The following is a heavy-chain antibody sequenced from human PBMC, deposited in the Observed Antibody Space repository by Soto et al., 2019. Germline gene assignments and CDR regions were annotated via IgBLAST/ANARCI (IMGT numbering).Heavy chain of an antibody. CDR1: GFTFSSYW. D-gene: IGHD2-2*01. V-gene: IGHV3-7*01. J-gene: IGHJ3*02. CDR3: ARDVTPDCSSTSCYESGDDAFDI. CDR2: IKQDGGEK. Sequence: EVQLVESGGGLVQPGGSLRLSCAASGFTFSSYWMSWVRQAPGKGLEWVANIKQDGGEKYYVDSVKGRFTISRDNAKNSLYLQMNSLRAEDTAVYYCARDVTPDCSSTSCYESGDDAFDIWGQGTMVTVSS.